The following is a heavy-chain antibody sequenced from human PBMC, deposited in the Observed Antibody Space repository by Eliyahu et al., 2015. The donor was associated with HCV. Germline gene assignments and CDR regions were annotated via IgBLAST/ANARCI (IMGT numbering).Heavy chain of an antibody. V-gene: IGHV4-59*01. D-gene: IGHD1-7*01. CDR3: GRYDWNYGQVDY. CDR1: GASLNSYY. CDR2: XYDRGNP. Sequence: VQLQESGPGLVKASEALSLTCTVSGASLNSYYWSWFRQPPGKGLEWIGFXYDRGNPKCNPSLKSRVXISVLTSMNQFSLNLTSVTAADTAVYYXGRYDWNYGQVDYWGQGALVTVSS. J-gene: IGHJ4*02.